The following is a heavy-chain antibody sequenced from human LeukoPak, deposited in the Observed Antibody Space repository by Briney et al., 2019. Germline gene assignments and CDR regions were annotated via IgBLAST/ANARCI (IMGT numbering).Heavy chain of an antibody. Sequence: SETLSLTCAVYGGSFSGYYWSWIRQPPGKGLEWIGEISHSGSTNYNPSLKSRVTISVDTSKNQFSLKLSSVTAADTAVYYCARVRDFWSGYSLYYYMDVWGKGTTVTVSS. V-gene: IGHV4-34*01. J-gene: IGHJ6*03. CDR2: ISHSGST. D-gene: IGHD3-3*01. CDR1: GGSFSGYY. CDR3: ARVRDFWSGYSLYYYMDV.